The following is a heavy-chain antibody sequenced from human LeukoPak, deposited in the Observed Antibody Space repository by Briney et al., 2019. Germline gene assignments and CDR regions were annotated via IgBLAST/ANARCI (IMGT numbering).Heavy chain of an antibody. CDR1: SASINSGDFY. Sequence: TSETLSLTCTVSSASINSGDFYWSWIRQPAGKGLEWIGRIYTNGRTIYNPSLKSRLTISLDTSRNQFSLKLSSVTAADTAVYYCAGVSGWPYYFDYWGQGTLVTVSS. CDR3: AGVSGWPYYFDY. J-gene: IGHJ4*02. V-gene: IGHV4-61*02. D-gene: IGHD6-19*01. CDR2: IYTNGRT.